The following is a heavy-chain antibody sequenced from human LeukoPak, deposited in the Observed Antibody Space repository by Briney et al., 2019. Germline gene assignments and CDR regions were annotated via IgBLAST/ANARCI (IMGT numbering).Heavy chain of an antibody. CDR1: GGSISSSNW. CDR3: ARADYSSSWSHEYFYMDV. CDR2: IYHSGST. D-gene: IGHD6-13*01. Sequence: PSGTLSLTCAVSGGSISSSNWWSWIRQPPGKGLEWIGEIYHSGSTNYNPSLKSRVTISVDKSKTQFSLKLSSVTAADTAVYYCARADYSSSWSHEYFYMDVWGKGTTVTVSS. J-gene: IGHJ6*03. V-gene: IGHV4-4*02.